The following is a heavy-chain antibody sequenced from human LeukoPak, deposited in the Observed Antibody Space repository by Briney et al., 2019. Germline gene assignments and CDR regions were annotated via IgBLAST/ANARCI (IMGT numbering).Heavy chain of an antibody. V-gene: IGHV3-7*03. CDR1: GFTLSNHW. J-gene: IGHJ6*02. CDR2: VNRDGSET. CDR3: ARNNGMDV. Sequence: PGGSLRLSCAASGFTLSNHWMTWVRQVPGRGPEWVANVNRDGSETYYLDSVKGRFTISKDNAKNSLYLQMNSPRAEDTALYHCARNNGMDVWGQGTTVIVSS.